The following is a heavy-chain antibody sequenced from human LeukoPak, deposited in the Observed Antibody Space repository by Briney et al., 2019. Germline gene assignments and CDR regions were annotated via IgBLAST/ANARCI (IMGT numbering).Heavy chain of an antibody. D-gene: IGHD5-18*01. Sequence: GGTLRLSCAASGFSFSVYAVHWVRQPPGKGLEWVGVISYDGSKKFYADSVKGRFTISRDNSENTLYLQTNSLRAEDTAVYYCARGGWIQTANTLFDYWGQGTLVTVSS. V-gene: IGHV3-30-3*01. CDR2: ISYDGSKK. CDR3: ARGGWIQTANTLFDY. J-gene: IGHJ4*02. CDR1: GFSFSVYA.